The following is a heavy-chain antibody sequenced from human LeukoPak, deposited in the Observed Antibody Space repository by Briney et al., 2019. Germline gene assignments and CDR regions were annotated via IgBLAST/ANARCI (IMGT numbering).Heavy chain of an antibody. D-gene: IGHD2-15*01. V-gene: IGHV3-30-3*01. CDR1: GFTFSSYA. CDR3: ARGLACGGSCYDPYYYYGMDV. CDR2: ISYDGSNK. J-gene: IGHJ6*02. Sequence: GGSLRLSCAASGFTFSSYAMHWVRQAPGKGLEWVAVISYDGSNKYYADSVKGRFTISRDNSKNTLYLQMNSPRAEDTAVYYCARGLACGGSCYDPYYYYGMDVWGQGTTVTVSS.